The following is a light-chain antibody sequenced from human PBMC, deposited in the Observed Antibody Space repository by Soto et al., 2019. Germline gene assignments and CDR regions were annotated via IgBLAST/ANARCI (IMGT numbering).Light chain of an antibody. J-gene: IGLJ2*01. CDR3: SSYAGSNNLV. V-gene: IGLV2-8*01. CDR1: SSDVGGYNY. CDR2: EVS. Sequence: QSALTQPPSESWSPGQSVTIYCAGTSSDVGGYNYVSWYQQHPGKAPKLMIYEVSKRPSGVPDRFSGSKSGNTASLTVSGLQAEDEADYYYSSYAGSNNLVFGGGTKLTVL.